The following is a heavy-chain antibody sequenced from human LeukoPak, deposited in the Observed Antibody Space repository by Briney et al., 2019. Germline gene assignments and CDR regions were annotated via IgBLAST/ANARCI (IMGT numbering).Heavy chain of an antibody. CDR3: ARPYCSDISCYIGMNY. J-gene: IGHJ4*02. Sequence: HRASVKVSCKASGYSFTSYGISWVRQAPGQGLEWMAWISPYNGNTKFAQNFQDRVTMTTDRSASTAYMELRSLRSDDTAMYYCARPYCSDISCYIGMNYSGQGTLVTVSS. CDR1: GYSFTSYG. V-gene: IGHV1-18*01. CDR2: ISPYNGNT. D-gene: IGHD2-2*02.